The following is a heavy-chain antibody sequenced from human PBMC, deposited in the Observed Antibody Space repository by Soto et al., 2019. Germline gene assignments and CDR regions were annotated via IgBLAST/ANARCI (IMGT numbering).Heavy chain of an antibody. J-gene: IGHJ4*02. V-gene: IGHV3-23*01. CDR3: AKDNYDISTGYPYYFDY. CDR1: GFTFCSYA. Sequence: GGSLRLSFAASGFTFCSYAISWVRQAPGKGLEWVSAISGSGGATYYADSVKGRFTISRDNSKNTLSLQMNSLRAEDTAVYYCAKDNYDISTGYPYYFDYWGQGTLVTVSS. D-gene: IGHD3-9*01. CDR2: ISGSGGAT.